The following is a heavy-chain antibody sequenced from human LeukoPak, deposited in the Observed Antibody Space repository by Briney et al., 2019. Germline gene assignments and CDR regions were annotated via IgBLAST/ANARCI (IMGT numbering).Heavy chain of an antibody. J-gene: IGHJ6*02. D-gene: IGHD3-10*01. Sequence: SETLSLTCTVSGGSVSSSTYYWSWIRQPPGKGLEWIGYIYYSGSTNYNPSLKSRVTISVDTSKNQFSLKLSSVTAADTAVYYCARVSGGYYYGMDVWGQGTTVTVSS. V-gene: IGHV4-61*01. CDR1: GGSVSSSTYY. CDR2: IYYSGST. CDR3: ARVSGGYYYGMDV.